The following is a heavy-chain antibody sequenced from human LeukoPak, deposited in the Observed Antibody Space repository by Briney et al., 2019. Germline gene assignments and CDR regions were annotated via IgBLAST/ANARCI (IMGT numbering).Heavy chain of an antibody. J-gene: IGHJ6*03. CDR2: IIGGAGGT. CDR3: ARGGLRDYYYYYYMDV. CDR1: GFTFGTYG. V-gene: IGHV3-21*01. Sequence: GGSLRLSCAASGFTFGTYGMSWVRQAPGKGLEWVSGIIGGAGGTYYADSVKGRFTISRDNAKNSLYLQMNSLRAEDTAVYYCARGGLRDYYYYYYMDVWGKGTTVTVSS.